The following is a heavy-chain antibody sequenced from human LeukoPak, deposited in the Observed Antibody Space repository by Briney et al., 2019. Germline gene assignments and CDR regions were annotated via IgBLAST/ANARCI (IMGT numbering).Heavy chain of an antibody. V-gene: IGHV3-53*01. CDR3: ARDIVDSSGYYNFQH. CDR2: IYSGGST. J-gene: IGHJ1*01. Sequence: GGSLRLSCAASGFTVSSNYMSWVRQAPGKGLEWVSVIYSGGSTYYADSVKGRFTISRDNSKNTLYLQMNSLRAEDTAVYYCARDIVDSSGYYNFQHWGQGTLVTVSS. D-gene: IGHD3-22*01. CDR1: GFTVSSNY.